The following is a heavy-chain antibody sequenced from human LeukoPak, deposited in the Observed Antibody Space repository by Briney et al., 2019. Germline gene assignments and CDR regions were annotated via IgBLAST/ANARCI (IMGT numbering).Heavy chain of an antibody. CDR1: GFTFGDYA. J-gene: IGHJ6*03. CDR3: SSSPGGYYYMDV. D-gene: IGHD6-6*01. Sequence: PGGSLRLSCTASGFTFGDYAMSWFRQAPGKGLEWVGFIRSKAYGGTTEYAASVKGRFTISRDDSKSIAYLQMNSLKTEDTAAYYSSSSPGGYYYMDVWGKGTTVTVSS. CDR2: IRSKAYGGTT. V-gene: IGHV3-49*03.